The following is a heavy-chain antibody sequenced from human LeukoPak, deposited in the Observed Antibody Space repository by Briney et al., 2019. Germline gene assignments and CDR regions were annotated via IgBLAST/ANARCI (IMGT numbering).Heavy chain of an antibody. D-gene: IGHD3-3*02. V-gene: IGHV4-39*07. J-gene: IGHJ4*02. CDR1: GGSISSSSYY. Sequence: SETLSLTCTVSGGSISSSSYYWGWIRQPPGKGPEWIGSIYYSGSTYYNPSLKSRVTISVDTSKNQFSLKLSSLTAADTAVYYCARLRRSRLAEFDYWGQGTLVTVSS. CDR3: ARLRRSRLAEFDY. CDR2: IYYSGST.